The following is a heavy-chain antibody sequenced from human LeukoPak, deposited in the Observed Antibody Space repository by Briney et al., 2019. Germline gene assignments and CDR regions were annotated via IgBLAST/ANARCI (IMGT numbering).Heavy chain of an antibody. CDR1: GFTFSSNA. J-gene: IGHJ3*02. D-gene: IGHD6-13*01. CDR2: ISGSGGYT. CDR3: AKDIAGAGRSPFDI. V-gene: IGHV3-23*01. Sequence: PGGSLRLSCAASGFTFSSNAMSWVRQAPGKGLEWDSSISGSGGYTYYADSVKGRFTISRDNPKNTLYLQMNSLRAEDTAVYYCAKDIAGAGRSPFDIWGQGTMVTVSS.